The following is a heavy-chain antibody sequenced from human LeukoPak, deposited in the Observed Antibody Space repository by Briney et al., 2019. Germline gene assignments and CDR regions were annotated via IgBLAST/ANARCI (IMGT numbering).Heavy chain of an antibody. CDR1: GFTVSSNY. V-gene: IGHV3-53*01. Sequence: GGSLRLSCAASGFTVSSNYMSWVRQAPGKGLEWVSVIYSGGSTYYADSVKGRFTISRDNSKNTLYLQMNSLRAEDTAVYYCARTNPGYNFDYWGQGTLVTVSS. J-gene: IGHJ4*02. CDR3: ARTNPGYNFDY. CDR2: IYSGGST. D-gene: IGHD5-18*01.